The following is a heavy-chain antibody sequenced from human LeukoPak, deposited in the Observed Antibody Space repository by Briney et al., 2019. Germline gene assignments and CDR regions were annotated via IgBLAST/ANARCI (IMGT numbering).Heavy chain of an antibody. CDR1: GGTFISYT. CDR3: ARGAPYSNSPFDY. Sequence: ASVKVSCKASGGTFISYTISWVRQAPGQGLEWMGIINPSGGSTSYAQKFQGRVTMTRDTSTSTVYMELSSLRSEDTAVYYCARGAPYSNSPFDYWGQGTLVTVSS. J-gene: IGHJ4*02. CDR2: INPSGGST. D-gene: IGHD4-11*01. V-gene: IGHV1-46*01.